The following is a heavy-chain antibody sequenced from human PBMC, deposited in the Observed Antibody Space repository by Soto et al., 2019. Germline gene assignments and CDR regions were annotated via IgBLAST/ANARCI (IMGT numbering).Heavy chain of an antibody. CDR1: GGSISGYY. J-gene: IGHJ6*02. CDR3: ARDIGTRVYSGGWTYYYYGVAV. V-gene: IGHV4-59*01. CDR2: IYYSGST. D-gene: IGHD5-12*01. Sequence: SETLSLTCTVSGGSISGYYWSWIRQPPGKGLEWIGYIYYSGSTNYNPSLKSRVTISVDTSKNQFSVRLSSVTVADTAVYFCARDIGTRVYSGGWTYYYYGVAVWGQGTTVTVSS.